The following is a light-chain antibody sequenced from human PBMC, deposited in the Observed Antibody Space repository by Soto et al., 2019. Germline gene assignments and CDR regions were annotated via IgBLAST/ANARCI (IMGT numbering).Light chain of an antibody. CDR2: GAS. V-gene: IGKV1-16*02. Sequence: DIQMTQSPSSVGDRVTIACRASQDISIHLAWFQQKPGKAPKSLIFGASSLQSGFPSKFSGRGSRTDVTLTIDSLQPEDFSTFYCKQYHNDPTSFGQVTKVEI. J-gene: IGKJ1*01. CDR3: KQYHNDPTS. CDR1: QDISIH.